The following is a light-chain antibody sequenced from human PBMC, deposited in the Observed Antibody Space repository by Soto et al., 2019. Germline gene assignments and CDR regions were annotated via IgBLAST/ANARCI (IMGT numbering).Light chain of an antibody. CDR1: QSITDF. V-gene: IGKV3-11*01. Sequence: EIVLTQSPATLSLSPGERATLSCRASQSITDFLAWYQQKPGQAPRLLIYDASKRASDIPDWFIGSGSGTEFTLTISSREPEDFAVYDSHQRSNGPSLTFGGGTKVEI. CDR2: DAS. J-gene: IGKJ4*01. CDR3: HQRSNGPSLT.